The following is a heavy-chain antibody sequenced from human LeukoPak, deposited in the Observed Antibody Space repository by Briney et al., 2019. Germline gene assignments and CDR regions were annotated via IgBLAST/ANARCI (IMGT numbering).Heavy chain of an antibody. D-gene: IGHD2-15*01. J-gene: IGHJ6*03. CDR1: GYTFTSYD. V-gene: IGHV1-8*01. CDR2: MNPNSGNT. CDR3: TFRGPYYYYYMDV. Sequence: GASVKVSCKASGYTFTSYDINWVRQATGQGLEWMGWMNPNSGNTGYAQKFQGRATMTRNTSISTACMELSSLRSEDTAVYYCTFRGPYYYYYMDVWGKGTTVTVSS.